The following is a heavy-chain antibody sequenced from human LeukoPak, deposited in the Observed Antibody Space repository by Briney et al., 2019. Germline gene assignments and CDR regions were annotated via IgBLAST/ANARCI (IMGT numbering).Heavy chain of an antibody. Sequence: PGRSLRLSCAASGFTFSSYGMHWVRQAPGKGLEWVAVISHDGSNKYYADSVKGRFTISRDNSKNTLYLQMNSLRAEDTAVYYCARDDTHFSGTDYYDALDVWGQGTMVTVCS. CDR3: ARDDTHFSGTDYYDALDV. J-gene: IGHJ3*01. D-gene: IGHD1-26*01. V-gene: IGHV3-30*03. CDR1: GFTFSSYG. CDR2: ISHDGSNK.